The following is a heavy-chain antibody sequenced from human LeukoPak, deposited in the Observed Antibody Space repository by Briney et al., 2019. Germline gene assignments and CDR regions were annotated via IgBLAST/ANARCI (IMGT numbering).Heavy chain of an antibody. V-gene: IGHV4-61*02. CDR3: ARGPYYDFWSGYPFFDC. CDR2: IYTSGST. D-gene: IGHD3-3*01. J-gene: IGHJ4*02. CDR1: GGSINSGSYY. Sequence: SETLSLTCTVSGGSINSGSYYWYWIRQPAGKGLEWIGRIYTSGSTNYNPPLKSRVTMSVDTSKNQFSLKLGSVTAADTAVYYCARGPYYDFWSGYPFFDCWGQGTLVTVSS.